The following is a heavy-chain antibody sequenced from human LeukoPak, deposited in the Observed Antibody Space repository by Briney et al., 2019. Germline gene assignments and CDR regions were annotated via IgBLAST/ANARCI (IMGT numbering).Heavy chain of an antibody. J-gene: IGHJ4*02. CDR2: IKQDGSDK. D-gene: IGHD1-26*01. CDR1: GFTFSSYW. Sequence: GGSLRLSCAASGFTFSSYWMSWVRQAPGKGLEWVANIKQDGSDKYYVDSVKGRFTISRDNAKNSLYLQMNSLRAEDTAIYYCASAKGLVGATAYFDYWGQGTLVTVSS. V-gene: IGHV3-7*01. CDR3: ASAKGLVGATAYFDY.